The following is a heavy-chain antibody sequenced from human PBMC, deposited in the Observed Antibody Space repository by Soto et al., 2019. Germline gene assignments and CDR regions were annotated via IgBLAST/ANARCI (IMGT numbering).Heavy chain of an antibody. V-gene: IGHV1-2*02. Sequence: ASVKVSCKASGYTFTGYYMHWVRQAPGQGLEWMGWINPNSGGTNYAQKFQGRVTMTRDTSISTAYMELSRLRSDDTAVYYCARDHRRRPYNWNYSLSWFDPWGQGTLVTVSS. CDR1: GYTFTGYY. J-gene: IGHJ5*02. CDR3: ARDHRRRPYNWNYSLSWFDP. D-gene: IGHD1-7*01. CDR2: INPNSGGT.